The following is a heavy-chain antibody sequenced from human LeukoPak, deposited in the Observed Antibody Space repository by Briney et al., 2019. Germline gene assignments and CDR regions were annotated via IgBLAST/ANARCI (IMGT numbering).Heavy chain of an antibody. Sequence: SVKVSCKASGGTFSSYAISWVRQAPGQGLEWRGGIIPIFGTANYAQKFQGRVTITTDESTSTAYMELSSLRSEDTAVYYCASTADSIYDSSGYYFPGFGYWGQGTLVTVSS. CDR3: ASTADSIYDSSGYYFPGFGY. CDR2: IIPIFGTA. V-gene: IGHV1-69*05. J-gene: IGHJ4*02. D-gene: IGHD3-22*01. CDR1: GGTFSSYA.